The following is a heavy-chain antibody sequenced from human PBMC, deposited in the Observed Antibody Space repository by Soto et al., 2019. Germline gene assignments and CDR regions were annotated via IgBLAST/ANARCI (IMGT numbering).Heavy chain of an antibody. J-gene: IGHJ4*02. CDR3: ARGSSGYISSWYYFDY. CDR1: GCTVTDYA. Sequence: EVRLLESGGGLVQPGGSLRLSCAASGCTVTDYALSWVRQAPGKGLEWVATISGIGGSTYLADSVKGRLSISRDNSKNTVSLLLNSLRAEDTAVYFCARGSSGYISSWYYFDYWGRGTLVTVSS. CDR2: ISGIGGST. D-gene: IGHD6-13*01. V-gene: IGHV3-23*01.